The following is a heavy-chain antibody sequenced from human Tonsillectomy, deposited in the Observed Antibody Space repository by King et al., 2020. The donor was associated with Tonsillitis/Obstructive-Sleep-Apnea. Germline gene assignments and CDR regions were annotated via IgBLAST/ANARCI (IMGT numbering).Heavy chain of an antibody. CDR1: GGTFSSYA. Sequence: VQLVESEAEVKKPGSSVKVSCKASGGTFSSYAISWVRQAPGQGLEWMGGIIPIFGTANYAQKFQGRVTITADESTSTAYMELSSLRSEDTAVYYCARVTGSGSGWFDPWGQGTLVSVSS. J-gene: IGHJ5*02. D-gene: IGHD3-10*01. CDR3: ARVTGSGSGWFDP. V-gene: IGHV1-69*01. CDR2: IIPIFGTA.